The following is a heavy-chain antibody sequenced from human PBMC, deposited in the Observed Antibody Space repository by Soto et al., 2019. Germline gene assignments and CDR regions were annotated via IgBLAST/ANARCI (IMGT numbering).Heavy chain of an antibody. V-gene: IGHV4-31*03. CDR1: GGSIRSGGYF. J-gene: IGHJ4*02. CDR2: IYYRGGT. Sequence: VQLQESGPGLVKPSQTLSLTCTVSGGSIRSGGYFWSWVRQQPGKGLEWIGHIYYRGGTSYKPSLESRVAMSVDTSKNDFTLKVNSVTAADTAIYYCARFAKEENPKLESWYAFDFWGRGTLVTVSS. D-gene: IGHD6-13*01. CDR3: ARFAKEENPKLESWYAFDF.